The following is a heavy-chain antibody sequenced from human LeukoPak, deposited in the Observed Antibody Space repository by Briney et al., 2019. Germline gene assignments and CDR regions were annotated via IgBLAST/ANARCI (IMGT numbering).Heavy chain of an antibody. J-gene: IGHJ4*02. D-gene: IGHD5-18*01. CDR2: IYSGGST. CDR1: VFTVSSNY. Sequence: GGSLRLSCAASVFTVSSNYMSWVRQAPGKGLEWVSVIYSGGSTYYADSVKGRFTISRDNSKNTLYLQMNSLRAEDTAVYYCARALRGYSYGAFDYWGQGTLVTVSS. CDR3: ARALRGYSYGAFDY. V-gene: IGHV3-53*01.